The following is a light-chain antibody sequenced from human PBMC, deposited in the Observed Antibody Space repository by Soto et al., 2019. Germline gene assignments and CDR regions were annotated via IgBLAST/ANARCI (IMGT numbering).Light chain of an antibody. V-gene: IGKV1-27*01. CDR1: QGISNY. CDR3: QRYTSAPQLT. J-gene: IGKJ4*01. Sequence: DIQMTQSPSSLSASVGDRVTITCRAKQGISNYLAWYQQKPGKVPKLLIYGASTLQSGVPSRFSGSGSGTDFTLTISSLQPEDVANYYCQRYTSAPQLTLGGGTKVDIK. CDR2: GAS.